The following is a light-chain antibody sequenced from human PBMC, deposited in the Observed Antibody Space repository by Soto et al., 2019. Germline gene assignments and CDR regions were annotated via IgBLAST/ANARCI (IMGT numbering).Light chain of an antibody. J-gene: IGKJ1*01. CDR1: QSVSSW. V-gene: IGKV3-20*01. Sequence: EIVMTQSPGTLSLSPGDRATLSCRASQSVSSWLAWYQQKPGQAPRPLISGASTRATGIPDRFSGSGSGTDFTLTISRLEAEDFGVYFCQQYGNSRWTFGQGTKVDIK. CDR2: GAS. CDR3: QQYGNSRWT.